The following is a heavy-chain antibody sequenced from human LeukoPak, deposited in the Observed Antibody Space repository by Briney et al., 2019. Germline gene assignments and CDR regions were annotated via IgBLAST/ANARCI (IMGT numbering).Heavy chain of an antibody. CDR1: GFTFSSYW. V-gene: IGHV3-7*01. CDR2: IKQDGSEK. D-gene: IGHD6-19*01. Sequence: PGGSLRLSCAASGFTFSSYWMTWVRQAPGKGLEWVANIKQDGSEKYYVDPVKGRFTVSRDNAKNSLYLQMNSLRAEDTAVYYCARDHFTVAGNLDFWGQGTLVTVSS. CDR3: ARDHFTVAGNLDF. J-gene: IGHJ4*02.